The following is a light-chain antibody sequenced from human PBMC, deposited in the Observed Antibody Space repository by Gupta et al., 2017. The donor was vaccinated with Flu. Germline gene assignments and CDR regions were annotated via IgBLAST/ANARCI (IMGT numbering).Light chain of an antibody. Sequence: SYELTQPPSVSVSPGQTARLTCSGDALPKQYAYWYQQKPGQAPVLVIYKDSERPSGIPERVSGSSSGTTVTLTISGVQAEDEADYYCQSADSSGTLPPVLFGGGTKLTVL. J-gene: IGLJ2*01. CDR3: QSADSSGTLPPVL. CDR2: KDS. CDR1: ALPKQY. V-gene: IGLV3-25*03.